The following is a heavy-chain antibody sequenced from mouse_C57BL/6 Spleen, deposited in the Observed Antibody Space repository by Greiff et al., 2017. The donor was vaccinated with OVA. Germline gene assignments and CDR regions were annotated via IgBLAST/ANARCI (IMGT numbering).Heavy chain of an antibody. CDR1: GYTFTSYW. Sequence: VQLQQSGAELVKPGASVKMSCKASGYTFTSYWITWVKQRPGQGLAWIGDIYPGSGSTNYNEKFKSKATLTLDTSSITAYMQLSSLTSEDSAVYYCARYRAYYGFDYWGQGTTLTVSS. D-gene: IGHD2-10*01. CDR3: ARYRAYYGFDY. V-gene: IGHV1-55*01. J-gene: IGHJ2*01. CDR2: IYPGSGST.